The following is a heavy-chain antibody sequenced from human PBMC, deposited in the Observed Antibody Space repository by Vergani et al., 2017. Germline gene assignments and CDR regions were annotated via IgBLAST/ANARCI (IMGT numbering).Heavy chain of an antibody. CDR2: IYPGDSDT. CDR1: GYSFTRYW. Sequence: EVQLVQSGAEVKKPGESLKISCKGSGYSFTRYWIGWVRQMPGKGLEWMGIIYPGDSDTRYSPSFQGQVTISADKSISTAYLQWSSLKASDTAMYYCARLLRFGESQANWFDPWGQGTLVTVSS. CDR3: ARLLRFGESQANWFDP. D-gene: IGHD3-10*01. V-gene: IGHV5-51*01. J-gene: IGHJ5*02.